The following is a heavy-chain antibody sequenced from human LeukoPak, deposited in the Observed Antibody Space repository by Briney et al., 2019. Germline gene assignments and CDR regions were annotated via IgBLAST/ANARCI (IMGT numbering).Heavy chain of an antibody. J-gene: IGHJ6*02. CDR1: GFTFDDYG. Sequence: GGSLRLSCAASGFTFDDYGVNWVRKAPGRGLEWVSGIIWSSGAIGYADSVEGRFTISRDNAKNTLYLQMNSLRVEDTALYYCTKDILPGGADVWGQGTTVTVSS. V-gene: IGHV3-9*01. D-gene: IGHD3-10*01. CDR3: TKDILPGGADV. CDR2: IIWSSGAI.